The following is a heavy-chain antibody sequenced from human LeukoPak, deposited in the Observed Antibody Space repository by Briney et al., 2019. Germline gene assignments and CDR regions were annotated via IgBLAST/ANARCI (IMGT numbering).Heavy chain of an antibody. V-gene: IGHV3-7*01. J-gene: IGHJ5*02. CDR2: IKQDGRET. CDR3: ARSISVEGDA. Sequence: GGSLRLSCAASGFSFNTYAMHWVRQAPGKGPEWVAHIKQDGRETYYVDSVKGRFTISRDNARNSLWLQMNRLRGEDTAIYYCARSISVEGDAWGQGTLVTVSS. CDR1: GFSFNTYA. D-gene: IGHD6-19*01.